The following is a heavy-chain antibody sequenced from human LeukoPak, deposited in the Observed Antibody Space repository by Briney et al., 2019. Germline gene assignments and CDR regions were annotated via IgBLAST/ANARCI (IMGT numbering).Heavy chain of an antibody. CDR2: ISGSGGST. D-gene: IGHD2-15*01. V-gene: IGHV3-23*01. CDR3: AKDQQTSYCSGGSCYTSFDY. Sequence: GGSLRLSCAASGFTFSSYAMSWVRQAPGKGLEWVSAISGSGGSTYYADSVKGRFTISRDNSKNTLYLQMNSLRAKDTAVYYCAKDQQTSYCSGGSCYTSFDYWGQGTLVTVSS. CDR1: GFTFSSYA. J-gene: IGHJ4*02.